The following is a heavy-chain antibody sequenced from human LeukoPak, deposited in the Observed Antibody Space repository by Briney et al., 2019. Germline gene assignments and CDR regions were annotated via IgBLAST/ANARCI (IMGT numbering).Heavy chain of an antibody. J-gene: IGHJ4*02. D-gene: IGHD6-19*01. CDR3: ARDASSGRGYYFDY. CDR1: GASISNYY. Sequence: SETLSLTCTVSGASISNYYWSWIRQPPGKGLECIGYVSYSGRTNHNPSLKSRVTISADTSKNQFSLKLTSVTAADTAVYYCARDASSGRGYYFDYWGQGTLVTVSS. V-gene: IGHV4-59*12. CDR2: VSYSGRT.